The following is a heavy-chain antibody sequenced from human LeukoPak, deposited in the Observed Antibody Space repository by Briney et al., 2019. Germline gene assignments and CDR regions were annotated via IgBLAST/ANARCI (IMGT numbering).Heavy chain of an antibody. V-gene: IGHV4-59*01. J-gene: IGHJ4*02. CDR2: IYYSGST. CDR3: ARGGRDSTIPDY. Sequence: SETLSLTCIVSGSSISSYYWNWIRQPPGKGLEWIGYIYYSGSTNYNPSLKSRVTISVDTPKNQFSLKLSSVTAADTAVYYCARGGRDSTIPDYWGQGTLVTVSS. CDR1: GSSISSYY. D-gene: IGHD5/OR15-5a*01.